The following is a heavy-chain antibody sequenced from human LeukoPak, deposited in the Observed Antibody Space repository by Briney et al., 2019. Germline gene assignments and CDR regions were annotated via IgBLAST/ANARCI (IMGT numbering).Heavy chain of an antibody. CDR1: GFTFSSYE. Sequence: GGSLRLSCAASGFTFSSYEINWGRPAPGKGLGWVSCISSSGSTIYYADSVKGRFTISRDNAKNSLYLQMNSLRAEDTAVYYCAELGITMIGGVWGKGTTVTISS. CDR2: ISSSGSTI. J-gene: IGHJ6*04. V-gene: IGHV3-48*03. D-gene: IGHD3-10*02. CDR3: AELGITMIGGV.